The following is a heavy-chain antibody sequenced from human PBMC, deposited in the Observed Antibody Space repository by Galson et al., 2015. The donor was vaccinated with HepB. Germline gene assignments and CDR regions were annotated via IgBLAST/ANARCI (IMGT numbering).Heavy chain of an antibody. V-gene: IGHV1-58*01. CDR2: IVVGSGNT. J-gene: IGHJ6*02. Sequence: SVKVSCKASGFTFTSSAVQWVRQARGQRLEWIGWIVVGSGNTNYAQKFQERVTITRDMSTSTAYMELSSLRSEDTAVYYCAADTHGANYYYYYGMDVWGQGTTVTVSS. D-gene: IGHD3-16*01. CDR1: GFTFTSSA. CDR3: AADTHGANYYYYYGMDV.